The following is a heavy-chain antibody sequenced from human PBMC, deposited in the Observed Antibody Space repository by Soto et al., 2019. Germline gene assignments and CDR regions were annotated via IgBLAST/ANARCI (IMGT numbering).Heavy chain of an antibody. D-gene: IGHD2-2*01. CDR3: ARGKRVGYCSSTSCQNWFDP. Sequence: ASVKVSFKASGYTFTSYDINWVRQATGQGLEWMGWMNPNSGNTGYAQKFQGRVTMTRNTSISTAYMELSSLRSEDTAVYYCARGKRVGYCSSTSCQNWFDPWGQGTLVTVSS. V-gene: IGHV1-8*01. J-gene: IGHJ5*02. CDR1: GYTFTSYD. CDR2: MNPNSGNT.